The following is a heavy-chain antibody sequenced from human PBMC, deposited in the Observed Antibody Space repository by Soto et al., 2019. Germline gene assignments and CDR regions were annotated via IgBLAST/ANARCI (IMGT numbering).Heavy chain of an antibody. Sequence: SETLSLTCTGSCGPFSSGGYYWSWIRQEPGKGLEWIGYIYYSGSTNYNPSLKSRVTISVDTSKNQFSLKLNSVTAADTAVYYCARSGGSLDYWGQGTLVTVS. D-gene: IGHD2-15*01. J-gene: IGHJ4*02. V-gene: IGHV4-61*08. CDR1: CGPFSSGGYY. CDR3: ARSGGSLDY. CDR2: IYYSGST.